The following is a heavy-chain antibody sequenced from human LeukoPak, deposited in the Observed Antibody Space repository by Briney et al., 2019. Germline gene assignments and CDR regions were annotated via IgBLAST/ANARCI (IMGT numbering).Heavy chain of an antibody. CDR2: IYYSGGT. D-gene: IGHD3-22*01. J-gene: IGHJ4*02. Sequence: PSETLSLTCTVSGGSISSYYWSWIRQPPGKGLEWLGYIYYSGGTNYNPSLKSRVTISVDTSKNQFSLKLSSATAADTAVYYCARGDSSGYYPFDYWGQGTLVTVSS. CDR1: GGSISSYY. CDR3: ARGDSSGYYPFDY. V-gene: IGHV4-59*01.